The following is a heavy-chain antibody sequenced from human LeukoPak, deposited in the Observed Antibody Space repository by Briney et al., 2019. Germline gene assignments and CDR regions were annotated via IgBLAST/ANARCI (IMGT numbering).Heavy chain of an antibody. D-gene: IGHD5-18*01. CDR3: ASPRRDTAMARAFDI. V-gene: IGHV1-69*06. CDR1: GGTFSSYA. J-gene: IGHJ3*02. Sequence: ASVKVSCKASGGTFSSYAISWVRQAPGQGLEWMGGIIPIFGTANYAQKFQGRVTITADKSTSTAYMELSSLRSEDTAVYYSASPRRDTAMARAFDIWGQGTMVTVSS. CDR2: IIPIFGTA.